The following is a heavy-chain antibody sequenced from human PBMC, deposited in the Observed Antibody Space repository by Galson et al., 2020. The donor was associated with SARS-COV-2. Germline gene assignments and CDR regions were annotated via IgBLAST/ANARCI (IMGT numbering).Heavy chain of an antibody. D-gene: IGHD3-16*01. J-gene: IGHJ4*02. CDR3: ARRNRLASPGANLDS. V-gene: IGHV4-34*01. CDR1: GGSFSGHY. Sequence: SETLSLTCAVYGGSFSGHYWSWIRQPPGRGLEYIGEVNQSGGTSYNPSLQSRVTISVDTSKNQFSLRLASVTAADTAVYYCARRNRLASPGANLDSWGQGTHVTVSS. CDR2: VNQSGGT.